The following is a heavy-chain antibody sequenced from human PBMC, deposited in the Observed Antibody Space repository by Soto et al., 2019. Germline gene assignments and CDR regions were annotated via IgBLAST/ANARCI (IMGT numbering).Heavy chain of an antibody. J-gene: IGHJ5*02. D-gene: IGHD1-1*01. Sequence: SETLSLTCTVSGASISGFYWSWIRKSAGKGLEWIGRIYATGTTDYNPSLKSRDMMSVDTSKKQFSLKLRSVTAADTAVYYCVRDGTKTLRDWFDPWGQGISVTVSS. CDR1: GASISGFY. CDR3: VRDGTKTLRDWFDP. CDR2: IYATGTT. V-gene: IGHV4-4*07.